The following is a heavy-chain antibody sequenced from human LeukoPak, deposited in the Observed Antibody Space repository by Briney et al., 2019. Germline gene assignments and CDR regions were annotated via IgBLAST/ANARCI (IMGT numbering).Heavy chain of an antibody. CDR3: ARLAGLRWNWFDP. CDR1: GYTFTGYC. V-gene: IGHV1-2*04. CDR2: INPNSGGT. J-gene: IGHJ5*02. D-gene: IGHD4-23*01. Sequence: ASVKVSCKASGYTFTGYCMHWVRQAPGQGLEWMGWINPNSGGTNYAQKFQGWVTMTRDTSISTAYMELSRLRSDDTAVYYCARLAGLRWNWFDPWGQGTLVTVSS.